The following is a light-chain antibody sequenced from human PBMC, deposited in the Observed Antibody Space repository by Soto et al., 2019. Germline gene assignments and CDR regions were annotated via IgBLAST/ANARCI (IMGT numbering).Light chain of an antibody. V-gene: IGKV3-15*01. Sequence: IAMTQSPDNLSVSPGQRPTLSSRASQSVSDRVVWYQQKSGQAPSLLIYAASTRAAGVPARFSGSGSGTEFTLTISSLQSEDFAVYFCQQYADWPKTFGQGTKVDIK. J-gene: IGKJ1*01. CDR3: QQYADWPKT. CDR1: QSVSDR. CDR2: AAS.